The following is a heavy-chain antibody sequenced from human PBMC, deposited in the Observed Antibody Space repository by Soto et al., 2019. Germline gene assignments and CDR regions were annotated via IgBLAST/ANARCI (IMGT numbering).Heavy chain of an antibody. CDR3: ARRQLAPDPVDH. V-gene: IGHV1-18*04. J-gene: IGHJ4*02. D-gene: IGHD2-2*01. Sequence: QVQLVQSGAEVKMPGASVKVSCKASGYPFSSHGFTWVRQAPGQGLEWMGWISIYNGNTHYAHKFQRRLTLTTDECTNTASLQLNRVTSDDTAVHSSARRQLAPDPVDHWGQGTLLTVAS. CDR2: ISIYNGNT. CDR1: GYPFSSHG.